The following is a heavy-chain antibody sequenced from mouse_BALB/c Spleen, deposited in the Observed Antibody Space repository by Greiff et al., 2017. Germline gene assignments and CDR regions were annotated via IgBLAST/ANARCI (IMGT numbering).Heavy chain of an antibody. CDR3: ARFDGPLAMDY. CDR1: GYSITSDYA. D-gene: IGHD2-3*01. Sequence: EVKVEESGPGLVKPSQSLSLTCTVTGYSITSDYAWNWIRQFPGNKLEWMGYISYSGSTSYNPSLKSRISITRDTSKNQFFLQLNSVTTEDTATYYCARFDGPLAMDYWGQGTSVTVSS. CDR2: ISYSGST. J-gene: IGHJ4*01. V-gene: IGHV3-2*02.